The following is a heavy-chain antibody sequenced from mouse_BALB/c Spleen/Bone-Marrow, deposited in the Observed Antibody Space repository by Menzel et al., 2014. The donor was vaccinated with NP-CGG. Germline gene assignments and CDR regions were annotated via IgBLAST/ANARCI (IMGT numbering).Heavy chain of an antibody. CDR3: ASPSDGNPFAY. CDR1: GYPFTSYW. D-gene: IGHD2-1*01. Sequence: QVQLQQSGPQLVRPGASVKISCKASGYPFTSYWMHWVKPRPGQGLEWIGMIDPSDSETRLNQKFKDKATLTVDKSSSTAYMQLSSPTSEDSAVYYCASPSDGNPFAYWGQGTLVTVSA. J-gene: IGHJ3*01. V-gene: IGHV1S127*01. CDR2: IDPSDSET.